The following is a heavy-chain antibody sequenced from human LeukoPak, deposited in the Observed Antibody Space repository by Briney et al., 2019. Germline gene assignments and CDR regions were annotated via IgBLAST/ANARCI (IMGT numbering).Heavy chain of an antibody. D-gene: IGHD6-6*01. V-gene: IGHV1-69*02. CDR2: IIPILGIA. CDR3: ARSEQLYNWFDP. CDR1: GGTFSSYT. J-gene: IGHJ5*02. Sequence: ASVKVSCEASGGTFSSYTISWVRQAPGQGLEWMGRIIPILGIANYAQKFQGRVTITADKSTSTAYMELSSLRSEDTAVYYCARSEQLYNWFDPWGQGTLVTVSS.